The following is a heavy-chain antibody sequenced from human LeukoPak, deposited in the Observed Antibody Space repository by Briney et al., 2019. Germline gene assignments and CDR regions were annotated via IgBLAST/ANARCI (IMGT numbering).Heavy chain of an antibody. Sequence: SETLSLTCTVSGGSISSSSYYWGWIRQPPGKGLEWIGSIYYSGSTYYNPSLKSRVTISVDTSKNQFSLKLSSVTAADTAVYYCALLYGDYCLGAFDIWGQGTMVTVSS. V-gene: IGHV4-39*01. J-gene: IGHJ3*02. CDR2: IYYSGST. D-gene: IGHD4-17*01. CDR1: GGSISSSSYY. CDR3: ALLYGDYCLGAFDI.